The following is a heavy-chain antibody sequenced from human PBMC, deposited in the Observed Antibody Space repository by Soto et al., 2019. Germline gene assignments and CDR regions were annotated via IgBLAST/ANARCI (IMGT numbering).Heavy chain of an antibody. CDR2: IYDTASA. J-gene: IGHJ4*02. D-gene: IGHD6-6*01. CDR3: ARASSSSSAADH. V-gene: IGHV4-31*03. CDR1: GESISSGGYY. Sequence: QVQLQESGPGLVKASQTLSLICNVSGESISSGGYYWSWIRHHPGKGLEWIGYIYDTASAYYNPSLKSRVTISMDTSKKHFAMKLSSGTAADTAVYYCARASSSSSAADHWGQGTLITVSS.